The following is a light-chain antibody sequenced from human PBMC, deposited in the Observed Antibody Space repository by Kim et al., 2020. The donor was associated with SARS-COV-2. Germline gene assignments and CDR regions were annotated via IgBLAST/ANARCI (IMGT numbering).Light chain of an antibody. V-gene: IGLV3-1*01. CDR1: KLGDKY. CDR3: QAWDSNTGV. J-gene: IGLJ2*01. Sequence: SYELTQPPSVSVSPGQTASITCSGDKLGDKYACWYQQKPGQSPVLVIYQDSKRPSGIPERFSGSNSGNTATLTISGTQAMDEADYYCQAWDSNTGVFGGGTQLNVL. CDR2: QDS.